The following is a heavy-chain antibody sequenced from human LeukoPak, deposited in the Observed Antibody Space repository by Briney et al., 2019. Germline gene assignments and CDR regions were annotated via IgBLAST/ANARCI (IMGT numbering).Heavy chain of an antibody. Sequence: ASVKVSCKASGGTFTSYAISWVRQAPGQGLEWMGGIIPIFGTANYAQKFQGRVTITADESTSTAYMELSSLRSEDTAVYYCARGYGYSGYDFDYWGQGTLVTVSS. J-gene: IGHJ4*02. V-gene: IGHV1-69*01. CDR3: ARGYGYSGYDFDY. CDR1: GGTFTSYA. CDR2: IIPIFGTA. D-gene: IGHD5-12*01.